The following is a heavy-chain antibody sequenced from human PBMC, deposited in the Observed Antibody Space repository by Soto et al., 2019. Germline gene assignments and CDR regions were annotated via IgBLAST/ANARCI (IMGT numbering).Heavy chain of an antibody. V-gene: IGHV3-15*01. CDR1: GFTFSNAW. J-gene: IGHJ6*02. CDR3: VKDIVVVPAARGPYYYYYGMDV. Sequence: PXGSLRLSCAAAGFTFSNAWMSWVRQAPGKGLDWVGRIKSKTDGGTTDYAAPVKGRFTISRDDSKNTLYLQMNSLKTEDTAVYYCVKDIVVVPAARGPYYYYYGMDVWGQGTTVTVSS. CDR2: IKSKTDGGTT. D-gene: IGHD2-2*01.